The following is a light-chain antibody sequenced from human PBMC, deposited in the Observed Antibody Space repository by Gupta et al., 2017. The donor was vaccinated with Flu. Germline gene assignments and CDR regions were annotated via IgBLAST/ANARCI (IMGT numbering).Light chain of an antibody. CDR3: QQRSNWPPLT. CDR1: QSVSSH. V-gene: IGKV3-11*01. J-gene: IGKJ3*01. Sequence: ATLSLSPGERATLSCRASQSVSSHLAWYQQKPGQAPRLLIYDASNRATGIPARFSGSGSGTDXTLTISXLEPEDFAVYYCQQRSNWPPLTFGXGTKVDIK. CDR2: DAS.